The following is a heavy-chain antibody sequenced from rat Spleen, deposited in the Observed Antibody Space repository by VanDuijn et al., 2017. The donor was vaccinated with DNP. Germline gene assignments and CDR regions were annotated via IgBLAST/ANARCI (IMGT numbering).Heavy chain of an antibody. CDR1: GFSLTSNS. Sequence: QVQLKESGPGLVQPSQTLSLTCTVSGFSLTSNSVHWVRQPPGKGLEWLAAMSSGGSTYYNSTLKSRLSLSRDTSTNQIFLKMNSLQIEDTAIYFCTIYNNYWGQGVMVTVSS. CDR3: TIYNNY. J-gene: IGHJ2*01. D-gene: IGHD1-10*01. CDR2: MSSGGST. V-gene: IGHV2-1*01.